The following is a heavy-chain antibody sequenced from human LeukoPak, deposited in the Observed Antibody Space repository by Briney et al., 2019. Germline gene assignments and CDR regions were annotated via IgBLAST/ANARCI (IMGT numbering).Heavy chain of an antibody. Sequence: GASVKVSCKASGYTFSGYYLHWVRQAPGQGLEWMGHIDPNSGGTKYAQKYQGRVTMTRDTSTTSAYMELSSLIVDDTTVYYCARDLGYGYGSVWHKYFDYWGHGTLVTVSS. V-gene: IGHV1-2*06. CDR3: ARDLGYGYGSVWHKYFDY. D-gene: IGHD5-18*01. CDR2: IDPNSGGT. CDR1: GYTFSGYY. J-gene: IGHJ4*01.